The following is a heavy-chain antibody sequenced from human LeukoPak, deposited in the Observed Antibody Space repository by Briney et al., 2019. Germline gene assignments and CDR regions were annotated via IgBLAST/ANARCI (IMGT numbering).Heavy chain of an antibody. CDR2: IHHSGST. CDR1: GYFISSGYY. V-gene: IGHV4-38-2*01. Sequence: SETLSLTCAVSGYFISSGYYWGWIRQPPGKGLEWIGSIHHSGSTYFNPSLKSRVTISVDTSKNQFSLKLTSVTAADTAVYYCARQPEGGSYIGAFDIWGQGTMVTVSS. CDR3: ARQPEGGSYIGAFDI. D-gene: IGHD1-26*01. J-gene: IGHJ3*02.